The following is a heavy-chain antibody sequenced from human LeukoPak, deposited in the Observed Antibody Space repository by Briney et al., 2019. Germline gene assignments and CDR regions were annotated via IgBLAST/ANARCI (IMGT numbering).Heavy chain of an antibody. J-gene: IGHJ4*02. Sequence: GGSLRLSCAASGFTFSSYEMNWVRQAPGTGLEWVSYISRSGSAMLYADSVKSRFTISRDNAKNSLFLQMNSLRAEDTAVYYCARDPNSGTYDPYFDYWGQGTLVTVSS. CDR2: ISRSGSAM. V-gene: IGHV3-48*03. CDR1: GFTFSSYE. D-gene: IGHD1-26*01. CDR3: ARDPNSGTYDPYFDY.